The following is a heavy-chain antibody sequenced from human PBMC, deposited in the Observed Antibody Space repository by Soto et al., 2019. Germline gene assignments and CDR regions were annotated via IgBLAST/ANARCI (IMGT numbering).Heavy chain of an antibody. D-gene: IGHD3-9*01. Sequence: QVQLVQSGAEVKKPGASVKVSCKASGYTFISYGISWVRQAPGQGLEWMGWISPYNGNTHYSQNFQGRVARTTDTPTSTAYLELRRLSPDDTAVYYCARGRLIGGEAGYYAPNYWGQGTLVTGPS. J-gene: IGHJ4*02. V-gene: IGHV1-18*01. CDR1: GYTFISYG. CDR2: ISPYNGNT. CDR3: ARGRLIGGEAGYYAPNY.